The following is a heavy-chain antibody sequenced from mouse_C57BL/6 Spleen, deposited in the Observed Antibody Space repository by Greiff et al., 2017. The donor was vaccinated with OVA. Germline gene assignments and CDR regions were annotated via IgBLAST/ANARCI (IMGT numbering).Heavy chain of an antibody. CDR1: GYTFTSYW. Sequence: QVQLQQPGAELVRPGTSVKLSCKASGYTFTSYWMHWVKQRPGQGLEWIGVIDPSDSYTNYNQKFKGKATLTVDTSSSTAYMQLSSLTSEDSAVYYCARGDYDYDVFDYWGQGTTLTVSS. D-gene: IGHD2-4*01. CDR3: ARGDYDYDVFDY. CDR2: IDPSDSYT. J-gene: IGHJ2*01. V-gene: IGHV1-59*01.